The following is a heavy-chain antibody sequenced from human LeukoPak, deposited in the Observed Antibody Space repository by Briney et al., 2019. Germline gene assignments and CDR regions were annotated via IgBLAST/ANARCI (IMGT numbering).Heavy chain of an antibody. D-gene: IGHD3-16*01. CDR1: GYSFTTYW. CDR3: ARSRYEYVWGSDYYFVY. V-gene: IGHV5-51*01. Sequence: GEYLTISCKGSGYSFTTYWIGWGRQQPGKGVEWMGIFYPGDSDTSYSPSFQGQVTISADKSISTAYLHWSSLKASDTAMYYCARSRYEYVWGSDYYFVYWGQGALVSVSS. J-gene: IGHJ4*02. CDR2: FYPGDSDT.